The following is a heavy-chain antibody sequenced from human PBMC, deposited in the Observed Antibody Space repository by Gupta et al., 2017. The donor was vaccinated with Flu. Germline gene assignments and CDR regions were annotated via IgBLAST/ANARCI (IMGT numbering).Heavy chain of an antibody. CDR1: GESLSGFY. CDR3: TGRPRRAFASYFDS. J-gene: IGHJ4*02. CDR2: VSYSGDP. Sequence: QVQLQQWGAGLVKASETLSLTCAVYGESLSGFYWTWIRQPPGKGLEWIGEVSYSGDPSITPSPKSRVTVALDSSKNQFSLKLSSVTAADTATYYCTGRPRRAFASYFDSWGPGILVTVSS. V-gene: IGHV4-34*02.